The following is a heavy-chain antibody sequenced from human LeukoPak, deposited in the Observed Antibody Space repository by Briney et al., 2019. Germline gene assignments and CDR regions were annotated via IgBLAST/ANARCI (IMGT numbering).Heavy chain of an antibody. CDR1: GGSVSGYY. J-gene: IGHJ4*02. CDR3: ARGAGWYEY. CDR2: ISHSGNT. V-gene: IGHV4-59*02. Sequence: SETLSLTCTVSGGSVSGYYWSRLRQPPGKGLEWIAYISHSGNTNYNPSLKSRVTISKDTSKNQFSLRLNSVTAADTAVYHCARGAGWYEYWGQGTLVTVSS. D-gene: IGHD6-19*01.